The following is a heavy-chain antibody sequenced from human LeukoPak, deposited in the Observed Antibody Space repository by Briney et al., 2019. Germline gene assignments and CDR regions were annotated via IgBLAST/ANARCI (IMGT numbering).Heavy chain of an antibody. J-gene: IGHJ4*02. V-gene: IGHV3-15*01. Sequence: GGSLRLTCAASGFTFSNAWMSWVRQAPGKGLEWVGCIKSKTDGGTTDYAAPVKGRFTISRDDSKNTLYLQMNSLKTEDTAVYYCTTDKFYCSSTSCYTNFDYWGQGTLVTVSS. CDR2: IKSKTDGGTT. CDR1: GFTFSNAW. D-gene: IGHD2-2*02. CDR3: TTDKFYCSSTSCYTNFDY.